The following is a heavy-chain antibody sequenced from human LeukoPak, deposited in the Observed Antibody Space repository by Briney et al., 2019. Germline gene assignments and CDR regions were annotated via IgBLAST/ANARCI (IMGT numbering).Heavy chain of an antibody. J-gene: IGHJ4*02. CDR1: GYTFTSYG. V-gene: IGHV1-2*02. CDR2: INPDSGGT. CDR3: ARIRMETGDFDY. Sequence: ASVKVSCKASGYTFTSYGFSWVRQAPGQGLEWMGWINPDSGGTNYAQKFQGRVTMTRDTSISTAHMELNWLTSDDTAVYYCARIRMETGDFDYWGQGTLVTVSS. D-gene: IGHD7-27*01.